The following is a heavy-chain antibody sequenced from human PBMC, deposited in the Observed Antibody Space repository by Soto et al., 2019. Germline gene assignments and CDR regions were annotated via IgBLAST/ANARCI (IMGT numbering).Heavy chain of an antibody. J-gene: IGHJ4*02. CDR2: IYYSGSS. Sequence: QVQLQESGPGLVKPSQTLSLTCTVSGDSINSGDYFWSWIRQPPGKGLEWIGYIYYSGSSDYNPSLKSRIIISADASKNQFSLRMSSVTAADTAMYYCARHRFGDYSTTRIFDYWGQGTLVTVSS. D-gene: IGHD4-4*01. CDR3: ARHRFGDYSTTRIFDY. CDR1: GDSINSGDYF. V-gene: IGHV4-30-4*01.